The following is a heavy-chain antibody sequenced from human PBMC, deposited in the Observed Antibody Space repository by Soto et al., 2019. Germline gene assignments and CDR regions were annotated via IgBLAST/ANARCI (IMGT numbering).Heavy chain of an antibody. CDR3: ANTARAFWSGYLFDY. V-gene: IGHV3-23*01. CDR2: ISGSGGST. Sequence: EVQLLESGGGLVQPGGSLRLSCAASGFTFSSYAMSWVRQAPGKGLEWVSAISGSGGSTYYADSVKGRFTISRDNSKNTRYLQMNSLRAEDTAVYYCANTARAFWSGYLFDYWGQGTLVTVSS. CDR1: GFTFSSYA. J-gene: IGHJ4*02. D-gene: IGHD3-3*01.